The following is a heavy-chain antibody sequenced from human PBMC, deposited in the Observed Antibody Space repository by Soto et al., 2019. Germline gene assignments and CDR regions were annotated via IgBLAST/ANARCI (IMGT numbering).Heavy chain of an antibody. Sequence: SETLSLTCTVSGGTISSYYWTWIRQPPGKGLEWIGYVYYTGTTTYSPSLKSRVTISVDTSMNQISLKLSSVTAADTAFYYCARLGGYYQSLDTWGQGTLVTVSS. D-gene: IGHD3-22*01. CDR2: VYYTGTT. J-gene: IGHJ5*02. CDR1: GGTISSYY. V-gene: IGHV4-59*08. CDR3: ARLGGYYQSLDT.